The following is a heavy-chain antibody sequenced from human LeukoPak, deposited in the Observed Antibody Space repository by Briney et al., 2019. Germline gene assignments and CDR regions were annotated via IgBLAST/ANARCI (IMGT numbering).Heavy chain of an antibody. CDR2: ISVYNGNT. D-gene: IGHD2-2*01. Sequence: ASVNVSCKASGYTFTNYGISWVRQAPGQGREWMGWISVYNGNTNYAQRLQGSVTMTTDTSTSTVYMALSSLRSDDTAVYYCARDGDCTTTSCYSLYDYYGMDVWGKGTTVTVSS. CDR3: ARDGDCTTTSCYSLYDYYGMDV. CDR1: GYTFTNYG. J-gene: IGHJ6*04. V-gene: IGHV1-18*04.